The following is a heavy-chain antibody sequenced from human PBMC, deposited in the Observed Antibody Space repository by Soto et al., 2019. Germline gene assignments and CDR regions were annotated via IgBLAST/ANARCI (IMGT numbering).Heavy chain of an antibody. CDR1: GFTFRSYA. CDR2: ISGSGGST. CDR3: ANDRLSHIVVVSMYYGMDV. V-gene: IGHV3-23*01. J-gene: IGHJ6*02. Sequence: PGGSLRLSCAASGFTFRSYAITWVRQAPGKGLEWVSSISGSGGSTNYADSVKGRFTISRDNSKNTLYLQMNSLRAEDTAVYYCANDRLSHIVVVSMYYGMDVWGQGTTVTVSS. D-gene: IGHD2-21*01.